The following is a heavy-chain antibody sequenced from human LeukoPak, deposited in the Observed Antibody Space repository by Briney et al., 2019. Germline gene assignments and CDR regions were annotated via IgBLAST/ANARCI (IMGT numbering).Heavy chain of an antibody. CDR2: IYYSGST. CDR3: ARVAARYVGMDV. Sequence: SETLSLTCTVTAGSINNYYWSWIRQPPGKGLEWIGYIYYSGSTNYNPSLKSRVTISVDTSKKQVSLNLSSVTAADTAVYYCARVAARYVGMDVWGQGTTVTVSS. D-gene: IGHD6-6*01. V-gene: IGHV4-59*01. J-gene: IGHJ6*02. CDR1: AGSINNYY.